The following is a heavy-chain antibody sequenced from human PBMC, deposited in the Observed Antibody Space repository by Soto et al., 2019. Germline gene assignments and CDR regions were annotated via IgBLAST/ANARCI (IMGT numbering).Heavy chain of an antibody. J-gene: IGHJ4*02. CDR1: GYTFTRYS. CDR2: ITPSGEAT. V-gene: IGHV1-46*01. D-gene: IGHD3-16*01. Sequence: QVHLVQSGAEVKKPGASVKVSCKASGYTFTRYSMHCVRQAPGQGLEWMGVITPSGEATYYAQKFKGRLTMTWETSTSTVHMEFSSLRSEDTAFYYGVRDWGGYYFDYWGQGTLVTVSS. CDR3: VRDWGGYYFDY.